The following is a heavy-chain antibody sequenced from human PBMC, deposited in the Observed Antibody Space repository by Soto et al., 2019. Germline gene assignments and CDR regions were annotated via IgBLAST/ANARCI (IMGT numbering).Heavy chain of an antibody. J-gene: IGHJ3*02. CDR1: GFTFSSYA. Sequence: EVQLLESGGGLVQPGGSLRLSCAASGFTFSSYAMSWVRQAPGKGLEWVSAISGSGGSTYYADSVKGRFTISRDKSNNTRELQINRLRAEATAFYCWGHGVILLGGGGGAFDIWGQGTMVTVSS. D-gene: IGHD3-16*02. CDR3: GHGVILLGGGGGAFDI. V-gene: IGHV3-23*01. CDR2: ISGSGGST.